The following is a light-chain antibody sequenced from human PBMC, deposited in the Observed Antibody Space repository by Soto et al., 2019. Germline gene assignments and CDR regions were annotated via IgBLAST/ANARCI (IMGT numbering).Light chain of an antibody. CDR3: HLCKIFSFS. V-gene: IGKV1-5*01. CDR1: HPISTW. CDR2: DAS. J-gene: IGKJ2*01. Sequence: DIQMTQFPSTLSASVGDRVTVTCRASHPISTWLAWYQQKPGKAPKLLIYDASTLERGVPTRFGASGFETEFHLTIDGLQPDDFATYFCHLCKIFSFSFGQGTRVEI.